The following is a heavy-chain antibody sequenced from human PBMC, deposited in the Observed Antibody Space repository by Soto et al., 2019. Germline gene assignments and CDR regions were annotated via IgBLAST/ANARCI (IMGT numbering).Heavy chain of an antibody. J-gene: IGHJ4*02. D-gene: IGHD5-12*01. CDR2: IWYDGSNK. V-gene: IGHV3-33*01. CDR3: ARDGRDGYNWPLGY. Sequence: QVQLVESGGGVVQPGRSLRLSCAASGFTFSSYGMHWVRQAPGKGLEWVAVIWYDGSNKYYADSVKGRFTISRDNSKNTRYLQMNSLRAEDTAVYYCARDGRDGYNWPLGYWSQGTLVTVSS. CDR1: GFTFSSYG.